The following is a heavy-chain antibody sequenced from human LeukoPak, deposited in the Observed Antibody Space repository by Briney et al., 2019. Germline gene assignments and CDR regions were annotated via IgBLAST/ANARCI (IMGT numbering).Heavy chain of an antibody. Sequence: GGSLGLSCAASGFTFDDYGMSWVGKAPGRGGDWVPGFKWIGDTTVFVASVKGRFTISRDNSKNTLYLQMNSLRADDTAGYYCASPVFGGLSTRGAFDYWGQGTLVTVSS. J-gene: IGHJ4*02. CDR1: GFTFDDYG. CDR3: ASPVFGGLSTRGAFDY. V-gene: IGHV3-20*04. D-gene: IGHD3-10*01. CDR2: FKWIGDTT.